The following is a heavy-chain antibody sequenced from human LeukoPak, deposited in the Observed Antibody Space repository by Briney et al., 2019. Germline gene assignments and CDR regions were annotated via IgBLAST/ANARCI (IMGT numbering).Heavy chain of an antibody. Sequence: ASPKVSCKASGYTFTIYGIRWVRQAPGQGHEWMGWINAYNGNTNYAQKLQGRVTMTTDTSTSTAYMELRSLRSDDTAVYYCARDTITLLGGWFDPWGQGTLVTVSS. V-gene: IGHV1-18*01. CDR3: ARDTITLLGGWFDP. D-gene: IGHD1-14*01. CDR1: GYTFTIYG. J-gene: IGHJ5*02. CDR2: INAYNGNT.